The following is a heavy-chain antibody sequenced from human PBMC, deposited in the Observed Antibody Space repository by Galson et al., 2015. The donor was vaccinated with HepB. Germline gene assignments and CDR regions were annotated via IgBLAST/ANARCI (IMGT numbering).Heavy chain of an antibody. CDR2: ISYDGSNK. Sequence: SLRLSCAASGFTFSSYAMHWVRQAPGKGLEWVAAISYDGSNKYYADSVKGRFTISRDNSKNTLYLQMNSLRAEDTAVYYCARGGGDYGPGLFDHWGQGTLVTVSS. J-gene: IGHJ4*02. D-gene: IGHD4-17*01. CDR3: ARGGGDYGPGLFDH. CDR1: GFTFSSYA. V-gene: IGHV3-30-3*01.